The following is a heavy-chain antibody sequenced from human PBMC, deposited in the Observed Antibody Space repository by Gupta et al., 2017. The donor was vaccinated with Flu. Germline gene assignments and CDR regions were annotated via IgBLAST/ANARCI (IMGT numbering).Heavy chain of an antibody. V-gene: IGHV3-21*01. J-gene: IGHJ3*02. Sequence: EVQLVESGGGLVKPGGSLRLSCAASGFTFSTYYITWVRQAPGKGLAWVSSISSGSSYIYYADSVRGRFSITGDNTKNSIYQQKNTLRAADTAVYYCARNFSDRDAFDIWGQGTMVTVSS. D-gene: IGHD1-7*01. CDR1: GFTFSTYY. CDR2: ISSGSSYI. CDR3: ARNFSDRDAFDI.